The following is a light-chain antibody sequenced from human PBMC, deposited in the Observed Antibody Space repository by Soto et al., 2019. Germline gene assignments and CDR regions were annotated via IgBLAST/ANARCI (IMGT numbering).Light chain of an antibody. CDR3: QQYGRSPFT. V-gene: IGKV3-20*01. J-gene: IGKJ3*01. CDR2: GAS. Sequence: EMVLTQSPGTLSLSPGARATLSCRASQSVSSNNLAWYQQRPGQAPRVVIYGASTRATGIPERFSGSGCGTDFTLPISRLEPEDCAVYYCQQYGRSPFTFGPGTKVDIK. CDR1: QSVSSNN.